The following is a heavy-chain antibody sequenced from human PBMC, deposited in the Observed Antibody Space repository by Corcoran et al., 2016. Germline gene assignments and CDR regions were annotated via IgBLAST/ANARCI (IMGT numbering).Heavy chain of an antibody. CDR3: AKGNGGNFDY. D-gene: IGHD2-15*01. CDR1: GFTFSSYG. CDR2: ISYDGSNK. V-gene: IGHV3-30*18. Sequence: QVQLVESGGGVVQPGRSLRLSCAASGFTFSSYGMHWVRQAPGKGLEWVAVISYDGSNKYYADSVKGRFTISRDNSKYTLYLQMNSLRAEDTAVYYCAKGNGGNFDYGGQGTLVTVSS. J-gene: IGHJ4*02.